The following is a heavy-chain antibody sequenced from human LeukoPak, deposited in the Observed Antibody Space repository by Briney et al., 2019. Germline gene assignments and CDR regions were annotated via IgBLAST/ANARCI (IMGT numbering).Heavy chain of an antibody. CDR2: IKQDGSER. CDR1: GFSFSSYW. Sequence: GGSLRLSCAASGFSFSSYWMSWVRQAPGKGLEWVANIKQDGSERYYVESVKGRFTLSRDNAKNTLYLQMNSLRAEDTAVYYCAIQGSSGWYRFDYWGQGTLVTVSS. V-gene: IGHV3-7*02. D-gene: IGHD6-19*01. J-gene: IGHJ4*02. CDR3: AIQGSSGWYRFDY.